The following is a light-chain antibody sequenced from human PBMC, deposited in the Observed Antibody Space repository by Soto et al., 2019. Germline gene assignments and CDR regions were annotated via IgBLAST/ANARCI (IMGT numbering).Light chain of an antibody. J-gene: IGLJ2*01. Sequence: QSVLTQPPSVSGAPGQRVTISCTGSSSNLGAGHDVHWYQQLPGAAPRLLIYGNTNRPSGVPDRFSGSKSGTSASLAITGLQTEDEADYYCQCYDSRLGLDVVFGGGTQLTVL. V-gene: IGLV1-40*01. CDR3: QCYDSRLGLDVV. CDR1: SSNLGAGHD. CDR2: GNT.